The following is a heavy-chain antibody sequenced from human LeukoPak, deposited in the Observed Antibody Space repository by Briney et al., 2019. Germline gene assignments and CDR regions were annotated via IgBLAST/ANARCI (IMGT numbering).Heavy chain of an antibody. Sequence: PGGSLRLSCAASGFTFSSYAMHWVRQAPGKGLEYVSAISSNGGGTYYANSVKGRFTISRDNSKNTLYLQMGSLRAEDMAVYYCARDRRLRGGATYAFDIWGQGTMVTVSS. D-gene: IGHD1-26*01. V-gene: IGHV3-64*01. CDR2: ISSNGGGT. J-gene: IGHJ3*02. CDR3: ARDRRLRGGATYAFDI. CDR1: GFTFSSYA.